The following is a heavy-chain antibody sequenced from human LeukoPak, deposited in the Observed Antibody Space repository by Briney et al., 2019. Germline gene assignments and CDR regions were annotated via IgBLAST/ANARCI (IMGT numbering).Heavy chain of an antibody. CDR1: GFTFSSYA. CDR3: ASNDFWSGQGS. CDR2: ISGSGGST. D-gene: IGHD3-3*01. J-gene: IGHJ5*02. V-gene: IGHV3-23*01. Sequence: GGSLRLSCAASGFTFSSYAMSWVRQARGKGLEWVSAISGSGGSTYYADSVKGRFTISRDNSKNTLYLQMNSLRAEDTAVYYCASNDFWSGQGSWGQGTLVTVSS.